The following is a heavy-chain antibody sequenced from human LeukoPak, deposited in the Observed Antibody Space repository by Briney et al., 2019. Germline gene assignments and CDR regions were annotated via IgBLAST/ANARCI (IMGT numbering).Heavy chain of an antibody. CDR2: ISSSSSYT. J-gene: IGHJ4*02. D-gene: IGHD5/OR15-5a*01. CDR3: VRAVSVSSYYFDC. Sequence: KAGGSLRLSCAASGFTFSDYYMSWIRQAPGKGLEWISYISSSSSYTNYVDSVKGRFTTSRDNAKNSLYLQMNSLRAEDTAVYYCVRAVSVSSYYFDCWGQGTLVTVSS. CDR1: GFTFSDYY. V-gene: IGHV3-11*05.